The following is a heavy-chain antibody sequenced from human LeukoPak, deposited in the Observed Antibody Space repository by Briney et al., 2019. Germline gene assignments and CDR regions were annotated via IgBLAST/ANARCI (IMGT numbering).Heavy chain of an antibody. CDR1: GFTFSSYA. V-gene: IGHV3-23*01. D-gene: IGHD2-2*01. CDR2: ISGSGGST. Sequence: GGSLRLSCAASGFTFSSYAMSWVRQAPGKGREWVSAISGSGGSTYYADSVKGRFTISRDNSTNTLYLQMHSVRAEDTAVYYCAKDLSTSTSCLDYWGQGTLVTVSS. J-gene: IGHJ4*02. CDR3: AKDLSTSTSCLDY.